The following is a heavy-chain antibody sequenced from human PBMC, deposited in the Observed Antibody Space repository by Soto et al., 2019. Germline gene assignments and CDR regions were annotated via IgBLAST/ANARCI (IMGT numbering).Heavy chain of an antibody. CDR3: ARVGAYDSIWGTYRADWFDP. J-gene: IGHJ5*02. CDR1: GFTFSSYS. V-gene: IGHV3-21*01. D-gene: IGHD3-16*02. Sequence: EVQVVESGGGLVKPGGSLRLSCAASGFTFSSYSINWVRQAPGKGLEWVSSISGSGSDIYYADSVKGRFTISRDNAKNSLYLQMNSLRAEDTAVYYCARVGAYDSIWGTYRADWFDPWGQGTLVTVSS. CDR2: ISGSGSDI.